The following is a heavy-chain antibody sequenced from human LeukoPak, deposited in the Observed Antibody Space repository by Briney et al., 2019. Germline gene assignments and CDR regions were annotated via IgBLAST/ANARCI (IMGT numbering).Heavy chain of an antibody. D-gene: IGHD3-22*01. CDR1: GFTFSSYA. CDR3: ADTDITMIGFDY. Sequence: PGGSLRLSCAASGFTFSSYAMSSLRQAPGKGLEWVSVISGSGGSTYYADSVKGRFTISRDNSKNTLYLQMNSLRAEDTAVYYCADTDITMIGFDYLCQGTLVTVSS. V-gene: IGHV3-23*01. CDR2: ISGSGGST. J-gene: IGHJ4*02.